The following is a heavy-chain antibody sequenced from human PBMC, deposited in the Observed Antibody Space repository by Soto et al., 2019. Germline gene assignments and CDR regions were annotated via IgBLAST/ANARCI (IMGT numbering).Heavy chain of an antibody. Sequence: PSETLSLTCTVSDGAIISGNYYFSWIRQPPGNGLEWIGYIYSSGNTLYNPSLKSRVIMSVDTSTNQFSLKLNSVTAADTAVYYCARGSIPFFDSWGQGTLVTVSS. CDR1: DGAIISGNYY. D-gene: IGHD2-2*02. J-gene: IGHJ4*02. CDR2: IYSSGNT. CDR3: ARGSIPFFDS. V-gene: IGHV4-61*01.